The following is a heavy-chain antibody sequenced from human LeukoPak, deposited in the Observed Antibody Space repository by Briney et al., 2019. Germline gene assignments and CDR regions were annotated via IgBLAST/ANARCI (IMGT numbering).Heavy chain of an antibody. CDR3: ANLTPYADY. CDR2: ISWNSGSI. V-gene: IGHV3-9*01. Sequence: GRSLRLSCAASGFTFDDYAMHWVRQAPGKGLEWVSGISWNSGSIGYADSVKGRFTISRDNAKNSLYLQMNSLRAEDTALYYCANLTPYADYWGQGTLVTVSS. J-gene: IGHJ4*02. D-gene: IGHD2-2*01. CDR1: GFTFDDYA.